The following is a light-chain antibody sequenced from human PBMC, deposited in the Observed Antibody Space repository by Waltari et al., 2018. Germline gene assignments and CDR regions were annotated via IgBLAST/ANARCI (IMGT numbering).Light chain of an antibody. CDR2: AAY. CDR1: QNIANY. V-gene: IGKV1-39*01. Sequence: DIQMTQSPSSLSASVGDRVTITCRASQNIANYLNWYQQKPGTAPELLIYAAYNLHGAVPSRFTGSGSGTDFNLTISSVQPEDLATYYCQQSYSTPRTFGQGTKLDI. CDR3: QQSYSTPRT. J-gene: IGKJ2*01.